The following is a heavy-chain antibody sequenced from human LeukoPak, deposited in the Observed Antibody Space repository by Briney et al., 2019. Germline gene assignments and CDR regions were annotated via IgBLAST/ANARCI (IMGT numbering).Heavy chain of an antibody. J-gene: IGHJ6*02. CDR3: ARMKVDTAMVTRYYYGMDV. CDR1: GDSISGSY. CDR2: IYYSGRT. V-gene: IGHV4-59*01. Sequence: SETLSLTCTVSGDSISGSYWSWIRQAPEKGLEWIGYIYYSGRTNYNPSLKSRVTISVDTSKNQFSLKLSPVTAADTAVYYCARMKVDTAMVTRYYYGMDVWGHGTTVIVSS. D-gene: IGHD5-18*01.